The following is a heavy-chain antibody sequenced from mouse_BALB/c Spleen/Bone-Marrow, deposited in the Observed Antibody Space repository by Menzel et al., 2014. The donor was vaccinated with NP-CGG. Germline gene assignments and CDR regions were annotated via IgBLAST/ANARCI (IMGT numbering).Heavy chain of an antibody. J-gene: IGHJ4*01. V-gene: IGHV14-3*02. CDR3: ARHGGRYYAMDY. Sequence: EVQLQQSGAELVKPGASVKLSCTASGFNIKDTYMHWVKQRPEQGLEWIGRIDPANGNTNYDPRFQGKATITADTSSNRAYLQLSSLTSEDTAVYYCARHGGRYYAMDYWGQGTSVTVSS. CDR1: GFNIKDTY. CDR2: IDPANGNT. D-gene: IGHD1-1*01.